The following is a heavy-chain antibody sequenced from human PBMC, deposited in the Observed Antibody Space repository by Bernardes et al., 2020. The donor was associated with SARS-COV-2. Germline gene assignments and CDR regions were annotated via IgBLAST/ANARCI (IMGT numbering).Heavy chain of an antibody. CDR3: ARDLRVVPAAIGY. V-gene: IGHV1-2*02. CDR2: INPNSGGT. J-gene: IGHJ4*02. Sequence: GWINPNSGGTNYAQKFQGRVTMTRDTSISTAYMELSRLRSDDTAVYYCARDLRVVPAAIGYWGQGTLVTVSS. D-gene: IGHD2-2*02.